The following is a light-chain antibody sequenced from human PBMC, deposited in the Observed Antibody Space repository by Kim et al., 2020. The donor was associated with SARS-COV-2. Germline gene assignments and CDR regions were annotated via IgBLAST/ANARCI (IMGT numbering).Light chain of an antibody. CDR3: GSFTSSSTFYV. Sequence: QSALTQPASVSGSPGQSITISCTGTSNDVGYFDYVSWYQHRPGNAPKLMIYDVSIRPSGLSDRFSGSKSGSTASLTISGLQAEDEADYYCGSFTSSSTFYVFGTGTKVTVL. CDR1: SNDVGYFDY. V-gene: IGLV2-14*03. CDR2: DVS. J-gene: IGLJ1*01.